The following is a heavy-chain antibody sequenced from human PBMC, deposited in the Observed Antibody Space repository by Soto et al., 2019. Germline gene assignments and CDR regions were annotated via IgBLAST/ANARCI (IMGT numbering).Heavy chain of an antibody. D-gene: IGHD1-26*01. CDR3: ARLLHGSYTYNWFDP. Sequence: SETLSLTCTVSGGSISSRSYYWGWIRQPPGKGLEWIGSIYYSGSTYYNPSLKSRVTISVDTSKNQFSLKLSSVTAADTAVYYCARLLHGSYTYNWFDPWGQGTLVTVSS. J-gene: IGHJ5*02. V-gene: IGHV4-39*01. CDR2: IYYSGST. CDR1: GGSISSRSYY.